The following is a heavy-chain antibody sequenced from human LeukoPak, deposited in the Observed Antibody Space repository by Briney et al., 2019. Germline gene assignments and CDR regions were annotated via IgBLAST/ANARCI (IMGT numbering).Heavy chain of an antibody. D-gene: IGHD3-22*01. V-gene: IGHV4-34*01. CDR1: GGSFSGYY. CDR2: INHSGST. CDR3: ARDRLRYYYDSSGSERPLDY. J-gene: IGHJ4*02. Sequence: SETLSLTCAVYGGSFSGYYWSWIRQPPGKGLEWIGEINHSGSTNYNPSLKSRVTISVDTSKNQFSLKLSSVTAADTAVYYCARDRLRYYYDSSGSERPLDYWGQGTLVTVSS.